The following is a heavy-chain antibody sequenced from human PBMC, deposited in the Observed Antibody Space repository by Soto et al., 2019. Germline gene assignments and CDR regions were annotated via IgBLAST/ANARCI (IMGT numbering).Heavy chain of an antibody. CDR2: ISYDGSNK. CDR1: GFTFSNYG. CDR3: ARDWVSFGAPPIDY. V-gene: IGHV3-30*03. J-gene: IGHJ4*02. Sequence: QVQLVESGGGVVQPGGSLRLSCAASGFTFSNYGMHWVRQAPGKGLEWVAVISYDGSNKYYADSVKGRFTISRDNSKNTLYLQMNSLTTEDTAVYYCARDWVSFGAPPIDYWGQGTLVTVSS. D-gene: IGHD3-10*01.